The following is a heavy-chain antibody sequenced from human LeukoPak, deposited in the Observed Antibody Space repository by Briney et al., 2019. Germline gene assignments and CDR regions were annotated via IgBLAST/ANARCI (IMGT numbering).Heavy chain of an antibody. D-gene: IGHD2-2*01. J-gene: IGHJ3*02. CDR2: INAGNGNT. Sequence: ASVKVSCKASGGTFSSYAISWVRQAPGQRLEWMGWINAGNGNTKYSQKFQGRVTITRDTSASTAYMELSSLRSEDTAVYYCAREVDALDAFDIWGQGTMVTVSS. V-gene: IGHV1-3*01. CDR1: GGTFSSYA. CDR3: AREVDALDAFDI.